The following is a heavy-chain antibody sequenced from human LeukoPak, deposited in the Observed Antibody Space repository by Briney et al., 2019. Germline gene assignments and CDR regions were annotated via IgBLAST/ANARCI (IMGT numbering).Heavy chain of an antibody. J-gene: IGHJ4*02. D-gene: IGHD1/OR15-1a*01. CDR2: INTEGAST. CDR1: GFASSSYW. CDR3: ARGTATTAGIDF. Sequence: GALRLSCTASGFASSSYWMFWVRQAPGKGLVWVSQINTEGASTTYGDPAKGRFTTSRDNAKNTLYLQMNSLRVEDTAVYYCARGTATTAGIDFWGQCTLVTVSS. V-gene: IGHV3-74*01.